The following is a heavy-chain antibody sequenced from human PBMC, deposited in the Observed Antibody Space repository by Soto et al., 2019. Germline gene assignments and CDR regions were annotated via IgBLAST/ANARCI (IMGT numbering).Heavy chain of an antibody. V-gene: IGHV3-11*05. D-gene: IGHD3-10*01. CDR3: ARDRDTMIRGVYQH. CDR2: ISSSGDYT. CDR1: GFIFSDYY. J-gene: IGHJ1*01. Sequence: QVQLVESGGGLVKPGGSLRLSCAASGFIFSDYYMHWIRQAPGKGLEWVSYISSSGDYTNYADSVKGRVTVSRDNAKNSPYLQMSSLRAEDTAVYYCARDRDTMIRGVYQHWGQGTLVTVSS.